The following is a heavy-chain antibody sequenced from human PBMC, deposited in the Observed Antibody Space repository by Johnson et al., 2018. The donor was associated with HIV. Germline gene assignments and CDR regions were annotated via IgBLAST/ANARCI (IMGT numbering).Heavy chain of an antibody. CDR2: ISYDGSNK. J-gene: IGHJ3*02. CDR3: ARDSGVGGGAFEI. Sequence: QVQLVESGGGVVQPGRSLRLSCAASGFTFSSYAMHWVRQAPGKGLEWVAVISYDGSNKYYADSVKGRFTISRDNSKNTLYLQMNSLRAEDTAVYYCARDSGVGGGAFEIWGQGTMVTVSS. D-gene: IGHD2-15*01. V-gene: IGHV3-30-3*01. CDR1: GFTFSSYA.